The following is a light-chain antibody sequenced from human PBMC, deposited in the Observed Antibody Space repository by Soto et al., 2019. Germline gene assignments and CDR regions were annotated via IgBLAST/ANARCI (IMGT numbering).Light chain of an antibody. CDR2: DAS. J-gene: IGKJ1*01. Sequence: DIQMTQSPATLSAFVGDRVTITCRASQSVSSWLAWYQQKPGKAPKLLIYDASSLQSGVPSRFSGSGSGTEFTLTISSLQPDDFATYYCQQYNNYLGTFGQGPGWRSN. V-gene: IGKV1-5*01. CDR1: QSVSSW. CDR3: QQYNNYLGT.